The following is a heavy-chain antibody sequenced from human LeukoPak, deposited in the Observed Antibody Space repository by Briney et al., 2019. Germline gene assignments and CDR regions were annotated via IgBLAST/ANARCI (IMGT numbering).Heavy chain of an antibody. CDR1: GGTFSSYA. D-gene: IGHD6-13*01. CDR2: IIPIFGTA. CDR3: ARDGPYSSSWYVSTSTYYFDY. J-gene: IGHJ4*02. Sequence: SVKVSCKASGGTFSSYAISWVRQAPGQGLEWMGRIIPIFGTANYAQKFQGRVTITTDESTSTAYMELSSLRSEDTAVYYCARDGPYSSSWYVSTSTYYFDYWGQATLVTVSS. V-gene: IGHV1-69*05.